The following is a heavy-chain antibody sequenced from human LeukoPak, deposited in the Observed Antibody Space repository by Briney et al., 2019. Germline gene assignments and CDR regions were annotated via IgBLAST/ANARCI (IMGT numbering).Heavy chain of an antibody. CDR2: IRYDGSNK. CDR1: GFTFSSYG. V-gene: IGHV3-30*02. D-gene: IGHD3-10*01. CDR3: ANPRRGLWFGEFLSYADPLDV. Sequence: PGGSLRLSCAASGFTFSSYGMHWVRQAPGKGLEWVAFIRYDGSNKYYADSVKGRFTISRGNSKNTLYLQMNSLRAEDTAVYYCANPRRGLWFGEFLSYADPLDVWGKGTTVTISS. J-gene: IGHJ6*04.